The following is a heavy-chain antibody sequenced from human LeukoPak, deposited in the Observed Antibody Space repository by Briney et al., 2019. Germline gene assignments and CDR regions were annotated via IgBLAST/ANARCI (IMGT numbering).Heavy chain of an antibody. Sequence: GGSLRLSCAASGFTFSSYWMSWVRQAPGKGLEWVANIKKDGSEKYYVDSVKGRFTISRDNAKNSLYLQMNSLRAEDTAVYYCARMDYDFWSGYYIDAYWGQGTLVTVSS. D-gene: IGHD3-3*01. CDR3: ARMDYDFWSGYYIDAY. J-gene: IGHJ4*02. CDR2: IKKDGSEK. V-gene: IGHV3-7*01. CDR1: GFTFSSYW.